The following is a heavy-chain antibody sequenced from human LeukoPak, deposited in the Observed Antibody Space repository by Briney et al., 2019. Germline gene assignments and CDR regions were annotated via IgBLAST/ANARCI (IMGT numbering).Heavy chain of an antibody. D-gene: IGHD4-17*01. Sequence: ASVKGSFKASGYTFTGYYMHWVRQAPGQGLEWMGWVNPNSGGTNYAKRFEGRVTMTRDTSISTAYMELSRLTSDDTAVYYCARARSVTWTFSYFDYWGRGTLVTVSS. J-gene: IGHJ4*02. CDR3: ARARSVTWTFSYFDY. CDR1: GYTFTGYY. V-gene: IGHV1-2*02. CDR2: VNPNSGGT.